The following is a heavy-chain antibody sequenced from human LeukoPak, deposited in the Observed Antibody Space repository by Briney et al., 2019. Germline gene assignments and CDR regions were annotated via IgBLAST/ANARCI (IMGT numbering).Heavy chain of an antibody. CDR1: GFTFSNYW. CDR3: VSTGSVLDY. V-gene: IGHV3-7*01. CDR2: INQDGSDK. J-gene: IGHJ4*02. Sequence: GGALRLSCAASGFTFSNYWMTWVRQAPGKGLEWVANINQDGSDKYYAASVKGRFTISRDNAQNSLYLQMNRLRDEDTAVYYCVSTGSVLDYWGQGTLVTVSS. D-gene: IGHD3-10*01.